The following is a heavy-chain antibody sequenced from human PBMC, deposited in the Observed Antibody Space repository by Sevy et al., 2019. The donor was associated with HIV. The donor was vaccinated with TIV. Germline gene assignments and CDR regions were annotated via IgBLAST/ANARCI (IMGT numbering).Heavy chain of an antibody. CDR3: ARDLYSGTYSVNY. J-gene: IGHJ4*02. Sequence: GESLKISCAASGFTLSSYWMTWVRQAPGKGLEWVANIDQDGSTKDYVDSVKGRFTISRDNAKNSLYLQMDSLRVDDTAVYYCARDLYSGTYSVNYWGQGTLVTVSS. CDR2: IDQDGSTK. CDR1: GFTLSSYW. D-gene: IGHD1-26*01. V-gene: IGHV3-7*01.